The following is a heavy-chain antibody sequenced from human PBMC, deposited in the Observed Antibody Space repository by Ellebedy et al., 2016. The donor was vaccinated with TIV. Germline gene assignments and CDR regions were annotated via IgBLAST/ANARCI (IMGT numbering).Heavy chain of an antibody. V-gene: IGHV4-59*01. CDR3: ARVRYSSSWKIRHDAFDI. CDR1: GGSISSYY. Sequence: SETLSLTXTVSGGSISSYYWSWIRQPPGKGLEWIGYIYYSGSTNYNPSLKSRVTISVDTSKNQFSLKLSSVTAADTAVYYCARVRYSSSWKIRHDAFDIWGQGTMVTVSS. J-gene: IGHJ3*02. CDR2: IYYSGST. D-gene: IGHD6-13*01.